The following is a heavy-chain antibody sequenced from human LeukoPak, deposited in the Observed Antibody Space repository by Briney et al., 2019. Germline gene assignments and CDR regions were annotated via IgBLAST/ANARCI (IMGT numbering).Heavy chain of an antibody. CDR2: IYSGGST. Sequence: PGGSLRLSCAASGFTVSSNYMSWVRQAPGKGPEWVSVIYSGGSTYYADSVKGRFTISRDNSKNTLYLQMNSLRAEDTAVYYCARGLLLSLGGDAFDIWGQGTMVTVSS. D-gene: IGHD3-22*01. V-gene: IGHV3-53*01. CDR1: GFTVSSNY. CDR3: ARGLLLSLGGDAFDI. J-gene: IGHJ3*02.